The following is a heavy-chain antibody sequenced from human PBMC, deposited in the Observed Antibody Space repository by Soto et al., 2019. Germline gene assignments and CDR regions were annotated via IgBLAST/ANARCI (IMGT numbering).Heavy chain of an antibody. CDR2: IKSKTDGGTT. CDR3: TASFAYHRYYYYYGMDV. CDR1: GFTFSNAW. V-gene: IGHV3-15*07. J-gene: IGHJ6*02. Sequence: GGSLRLSCAASGFTFSNAWMNWVRQAPGKGLEWVGRIKSKTDGGTTDYAAPVKGRFTISRDDSKNTLYLQMNSLKTEDTAVYYCTASFAYHRYYYYYGMDVWGQGTTVTVSS. D-gene: IGHD2-2*01.